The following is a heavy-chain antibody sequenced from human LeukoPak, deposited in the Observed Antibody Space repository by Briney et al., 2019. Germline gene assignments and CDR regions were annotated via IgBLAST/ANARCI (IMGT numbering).Heavy chain of an antibody. Sequence: SETLSLTCTVSGGSISSYYWSWIRQPPGKGLEWIGYIYYSGSTNYNPSLKSRVTISVDTSKSQFSLKLSSVTAADTAVYYCARDNYYGSGSDYFDYWGQGTLVTVSS. CDR1: GGSISSYY. D-gene: IGHD3-10*01. CDR3: ARDNYYGSGSDYFDY. J-gene: IGHJ4*02. V-gene: IGHV4-59*01. CDR2: IYYSGST.